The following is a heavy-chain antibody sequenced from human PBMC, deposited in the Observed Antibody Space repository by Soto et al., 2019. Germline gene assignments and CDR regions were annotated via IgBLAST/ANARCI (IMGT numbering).Heavy chain of an antibody. CDR3: AHSPPYDILTGSLNYFDY. J-gene: IGHJ4*02. Sequence: QITLKESGPTLVKPTQTLTLTCTFSGFSLSTSGVGVGWIRHPPGKALEWLALIFWDDDKRYSPSLKSRLTITKATSKNQVVLTMTNMDPVDTATYYCAHSPPYDILTGSLNYFDYWGQGTLVTVSS. CDR1: GFSLSTSGVG. D-gene: IGHD3-9*01. V-gene: IGHV2-5*02. CDR2: IFWDDDK.